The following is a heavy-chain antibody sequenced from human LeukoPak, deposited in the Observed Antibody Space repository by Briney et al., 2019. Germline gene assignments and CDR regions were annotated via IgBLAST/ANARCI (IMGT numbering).Heavy chain of an antibody. D-gene: IGHD6-13*01. V-gene: IGHV3-7*04. CDR2: IKQDGSAK. Sequence: GGSLRLSCAASGFTFSSYWMTWVRQAPGKGLEWVANIKQDGSAKYYVDSVKGRFTISRDNAKNSLYLQMNSLRAEDTAVYYCVRQYNSSWLQFFDYWGQETLVTVSS. CDR1: GFTFSSYW. CDR3: VRQYNSSWLQFFDY. J-gene: IGHJ4*02.